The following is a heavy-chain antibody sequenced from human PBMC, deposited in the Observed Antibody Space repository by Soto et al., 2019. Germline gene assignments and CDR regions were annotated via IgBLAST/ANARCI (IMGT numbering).Heavy chain of an antibody. Sequence: PSETLSLTCTVSGGSISTYLWTWIRQSPGKGLEWIGNVHYSGTTNYSPSLKSRVTISVDTSKNQFSLKLSSVTAADTALYYCAREDPADYYYFGLDVWGQGSTVT. J-gene: IGHJ6*02. CDR3: AREDPADYYYFGLDV. CDR1: GGSISTYL. V-gene: IGHV4-59*01. CDR2: VHYSGTT.